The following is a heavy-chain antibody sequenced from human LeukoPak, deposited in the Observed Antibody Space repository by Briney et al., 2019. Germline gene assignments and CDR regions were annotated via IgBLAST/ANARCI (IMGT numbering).Heavy chain of an antibody. J-gene: IGHJ4*02. CDR1: GFIFSNAW. CDR2: ISSSSYI. Sequence: RTGGSLRLSCAASGFIFSNAWMSWVRQAPGKGLEWVSSISSSSYIYYADSVKGRFTISRDNAKNSLYLQMNSLRVEDTAVYYCARDDYSGSYYFGYWGQGTLVTVSS. V-gene: IGHV3-69-1*01. D-gene: IGHD1-26*01. CDR3: ARDDYSGSYYFGY.